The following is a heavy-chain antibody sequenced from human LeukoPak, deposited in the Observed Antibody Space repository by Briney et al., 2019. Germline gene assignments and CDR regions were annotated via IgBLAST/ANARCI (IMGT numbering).Heavy chain of an antibody. Sequence: GGSLRLSCAASGFTFDIYAMTWVRQAPGKGPDWVSGISASANSTYYADSVKGRFIISRDNSKNTLYLQMNSLRVDDMAVYYCARGPSCTSTSCYVIGALDVWGLGTTVTVSS. D-gene: IGHD2-2*01. J-gene: IGHJ3*01. CDR3: ARGPSCTSTSCYVIGALDV. CDR1: GFTFDIYA. V-gene: IGHV3-23*01. CDR2: ISASANST.